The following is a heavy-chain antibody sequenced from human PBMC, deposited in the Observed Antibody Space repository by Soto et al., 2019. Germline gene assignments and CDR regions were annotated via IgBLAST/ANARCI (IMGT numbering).Heavy chain of an antibody. CDR1: GFTFSSYA. V-gene: IGHV3-30-3*01. CDR3: GRCSSTSCHLGADY. CDR2: ISFDGNNQ. Sequence: QVQLVESGGGVVQPGRSLRLSCAASGFTFSSYALHWVRQAPGRGLEWVALISFDGNNQYYANSVKGRFTISRDNSKNTLDLQMSSLRAEDTAVYYCGRCSSTSCHLGADYWGQGTLVTVSS. D-gene: IGHD2-2*01. J-gene: IGHJ4*02.